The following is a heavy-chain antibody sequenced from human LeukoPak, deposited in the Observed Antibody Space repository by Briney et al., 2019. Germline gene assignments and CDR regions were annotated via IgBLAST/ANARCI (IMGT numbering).Heavy chain of an antibody. CDR3: ARDYLGY. CDR1: GFTFSTYA. CDR2: ISGSSGHI. V-gene: IGHV3-21*06. D-gene: IGHD7-27*01. Sequence: PGGSLRLSCAASGFTFSTYAMIWVRQAPGKGLEWVSSISGSSGHIYYADSVKGRLTTSRDNAKNSLYLQMNSLRAEDTAVYYCARDYLGYWGQGTLVTVSS. J-gene: IGHJ4*02.